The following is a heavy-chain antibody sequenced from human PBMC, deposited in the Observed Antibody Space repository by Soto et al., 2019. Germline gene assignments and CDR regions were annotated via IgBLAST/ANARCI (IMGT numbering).Heavy chain of an antibody. CDR1: GYTFTSYA. J-gene: IGHJ4*02. CDR2: INAGNGNT. Sequence: ASVKVSCKASGYTFTSYAMHWVRQAPGQRLEWMGWINAGNGNTKYSQKFQGRVTITRDTSASTAYMELSSLRSEDTAVYYCARDEDQLLYYLDYWGQGTLVTVSS. D-gene: IGHD2-2*01. V-gene: IGHV1-3*01. CDR3: ARDEDQLLYYLDY.